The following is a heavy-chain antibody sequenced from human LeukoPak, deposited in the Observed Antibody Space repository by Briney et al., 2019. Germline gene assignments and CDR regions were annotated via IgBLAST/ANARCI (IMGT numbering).Heavy chain of an antibody. V-gene: IGHV4-39*01. Sequence: SETLSLTCTGSGGSISSTIYYWGWIRQPPGKGLEWIGSIFYTGSTYYNPSLKSRVTISKDMSKNQFFLKLNFVTAADTAVYFCARVKKVDTSIDYWGQGTLVTVSS. J-gene: IGHJ4*02. CDR1: GGSISSTIYY. CDR3: ARVKKVDTSIDY. CDR2: IFYTGST. D-gene: IGHD5-18*01.